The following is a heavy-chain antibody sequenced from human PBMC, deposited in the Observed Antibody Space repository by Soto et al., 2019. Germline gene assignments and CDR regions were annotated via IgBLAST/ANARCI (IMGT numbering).Heavy chain of an antibody. Sequence: TGGSLRLSCAASGFTFSSYSMNWVRQAPGKGLEWVSSISSSSSYIYYADSVKGRFTISRDNAKNSLYLQMNSLRAEDTAVYYCARDRGCSGGSCYLYWFDPWGQGTLVTVSS. J-gene: IGHJ5*02. CDR3: ARDRGCSGGSCYLYWFDP. V-gene: IGHV3-21*01. CDR2: ISSSSSYI. D-gene: IGHD2-15*01. CDR1: GFTFSSYS.